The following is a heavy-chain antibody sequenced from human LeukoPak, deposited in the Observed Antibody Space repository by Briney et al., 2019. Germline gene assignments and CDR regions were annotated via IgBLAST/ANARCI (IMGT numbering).Heavy chain of an antibody. Sequence: GGSLRLSCAAFGFTFSDYWMSWVRQAPGKGPEWVATIKQDGSEEHYVDSVKGRFTVSRDNARNSLFLQMNSLRVEDTAVYYCTTYKNWVAGDVWGQGTTVSVSS. V-gene: IGHV3-7*01. CDR2: IKQDGSEE. J-gene: IGHJ6*02. CDR1: GFTFSDYW. D-gene: IGHD7-27*01. CDR3: TTYKNWVAGDV.